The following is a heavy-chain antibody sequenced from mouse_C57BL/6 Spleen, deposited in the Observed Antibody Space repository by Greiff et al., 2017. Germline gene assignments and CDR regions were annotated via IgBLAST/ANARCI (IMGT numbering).Heavy chain of an antibody. J-gene: IGHJ1*03. CDR2: IRNKANGYTT. CDR3: ARYKLDWYFDV. D-gene: IGHD4-1*01. V-gene: IGHV7-3*01. Sequence: EVKVVESGGGLVQPGGSLSLSCAASGFTFTDYYMSWVRQPPGKALEWLGFIRNKANGYTTEYSASVQGRFTISRDNSQSILYLQMNALSAEDSAPYYCARYKLDWYFDVWGTGTTVTVSS. CDR1: GFTFTDYY.